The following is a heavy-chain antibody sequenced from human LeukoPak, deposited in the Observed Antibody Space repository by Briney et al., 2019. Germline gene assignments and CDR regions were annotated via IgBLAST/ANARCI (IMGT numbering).Heavy chain of an antibody. D-gene: IGHD4-23*01. V-gene: IGHV3-33*01. CDR2: IYYDGTNR. CDR1: GFSFSNFG. J-gene: IGHJ4*02. Sequence: GGSLRLSCTASGFSFSNFGMHWVRQAPGKGLEWVTLIYYDGTNRYYADSVKGRFTVSRDNTNNTVYLQMNSLRVEDTAVYYCARQTTVAADFWGQGTLVTVSS. CDR3: ARQTTVAADF.